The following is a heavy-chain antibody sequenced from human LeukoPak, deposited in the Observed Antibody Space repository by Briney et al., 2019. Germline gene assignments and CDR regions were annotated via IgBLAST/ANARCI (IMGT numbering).Heavy chain of an antibody. CDR2: TYYRTRWYN. Sequence: SQTLSLTCAISGDIVSSSSAAWNWIRQSPSRGLEWLGRTYYRTRWYNDYAVSMKSRITINPDTSKNQFSLQLNSLTPEDTAVYYCARDFPSTSWYAMNWFDPWGQGTLVTVSS. CDR1: GDIVSSSSAA. CDR3: ARDFPSTSWYAMNWFDP. V-gene: IGHV6-1*01. D-gene: IGHD6-13*01. J-gene: IGHJ5*02.